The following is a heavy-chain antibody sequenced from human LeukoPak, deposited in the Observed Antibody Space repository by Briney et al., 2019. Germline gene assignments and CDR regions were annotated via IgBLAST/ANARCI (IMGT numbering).Heavy chain of an antibody. V-gene: IGHV3-23*01. CDR3: AKGQELDDGVFDS. CDR1: GFTFSSIA. CDR2: IRGNGDTA. J-gene: IGHJ4*02. Sequence: PGGSLRLSCAASGFTFSSIAMTWVRRAPGKGLEWVSTIRGNGDTAYNADSVRGRFAISRDDSKNALFLQMNSLRLEDTAIYYCAKGQELDDGVFDSWGQGTRVTVSS. D-gene: IGHD1-1*01.